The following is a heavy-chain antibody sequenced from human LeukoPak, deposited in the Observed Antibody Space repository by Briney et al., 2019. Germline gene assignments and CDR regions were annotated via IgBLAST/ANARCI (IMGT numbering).Heavy chain of an antibody. J-gene: IGHJ5*02. CDR1: GGSISSYY. D-gene: IGHD3-10*01. V-gene: IGHV4-59*12. Sequence: SETLSLTCTVSGGSISSYYWSWIRQPPGKGLEWIGYIYYSGSTNYNPSLKSRVTISVDTSKNQFSLKLSSVTAADTAVYYCARKSKHYYGSGSYFDWFDPWGQGTLVTVSS. CDR3: ARKSKHYYGSGSYFDWFDP. CDR2: IYYSGST.